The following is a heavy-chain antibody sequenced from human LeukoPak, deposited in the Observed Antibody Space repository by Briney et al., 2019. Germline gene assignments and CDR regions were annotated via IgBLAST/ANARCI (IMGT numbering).Heavy chain of an antibody. CDR3: ARDQAVAGIYWFDP. CDR1: RYTFTRYV. CDR2: INDYNGNT. D-gene: IGHD6-19*01. Sequence: GASVNVSCKASRYTFTRYVISSVRQAPGQGREGMGLINDYNGNTNYAQKLQGRVTMTTDTSTSTAYMELRSLRSDDTAVYYCARDQAVAGIYWFDPWGQGTLVTVSS. J-gene: IGHJ5*02. V-gene: IGHV1-18*01.